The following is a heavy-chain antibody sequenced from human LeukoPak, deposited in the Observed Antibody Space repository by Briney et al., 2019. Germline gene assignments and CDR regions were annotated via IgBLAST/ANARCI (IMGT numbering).Heavy chain of an antibody. CDR2: IYYSGST. J-gene: IGHJ6*02. CDR1: GGSFSGYY. CDR3: AIPLCGGDCYSVYYGMDV. D-gene: IGHD2-21*02. Sequence: SETLSLTCAVYGGSFSGYYWGWIRQPPGKGLEWIGSIYYSGSTYYNPSLKSRVAISVDTSKNQFSLKLSSVTAADTAVYYCAIPLCGGDCYSVYYGMDVWGQGTTVTVSS. V-gene: IGHV4-34*01.